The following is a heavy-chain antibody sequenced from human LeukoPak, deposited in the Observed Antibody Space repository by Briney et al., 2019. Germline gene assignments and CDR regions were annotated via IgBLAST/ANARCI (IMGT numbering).Heavy chain of an antibody. V-gene: IGHV4-30-4*08. Sequence: SQTLSLXCTVSGGSISSGDYYWSWISQPPGKGLEWIGYIYYSGITYYNPSLKSRVTISVDTSKNQFSLKLSSVTAADTAVYYCASFNYYDSSGYYYVLEAFDIWGQGTMVTVSS. D-gene: IGHD3-22*01. CDR2: IYYSGIT. CDR1: GGSISSGDYY. J-gene: IGHJ3*02. CDR3: ASFNYYDSSGYYYVLEAFDI.